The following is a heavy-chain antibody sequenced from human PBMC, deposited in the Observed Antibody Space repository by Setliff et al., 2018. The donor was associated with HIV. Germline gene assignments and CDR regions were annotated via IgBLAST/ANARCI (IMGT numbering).Heavy chain of an antibody. D-gene: IGHD3-10*01. Sequence: SVKVSCKASGGGVSNHVISWVRQAPGRGLEWMGGIIPIFGTADYAQKFKGRVTITADESTRAAYLELSSLISEDTAVYYCTRDDHYYDSGSYYSDWYFDLWGRGTLVTVS. J-gene: IGHJ2*01. CDR2: IIPIFGTA. V-gene: IGHV1-69*13. CDR3: TRDDHYYDSGSYYSDWYFDL. CDR1: GGGVSNHV.